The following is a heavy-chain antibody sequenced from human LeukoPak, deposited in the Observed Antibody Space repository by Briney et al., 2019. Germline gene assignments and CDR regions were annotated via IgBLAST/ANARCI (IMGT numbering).Heavy chain of an antibody. V-gene: IGHV4-59*08. CDR3: ARATSYGDYVDY. Sequence: PSETLSLTCTVSGGSLSSSYWSWMRQPPGKGLEWIGYIDYSGNTNYNPSLKSRVTISVDTSKNQFSLKLSSVTAADTAVYYCARATSYGDYVDYWGQGTLVTVSS. D-gene: IGHD4-17*01. CDR1: GGSLSSSY. CDR2: IDYSGNT. J-gene: IGHJ4*02.